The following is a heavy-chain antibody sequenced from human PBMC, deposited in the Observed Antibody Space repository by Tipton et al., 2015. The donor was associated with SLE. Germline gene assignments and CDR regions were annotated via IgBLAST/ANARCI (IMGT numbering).Heavy chain of an antibody. J-gene: IGHJ4*02. Sequence: TLSLTCTVSGGSISSSSYYWGWIRQPPGKGLEWIGSIYYSWSTHYNPSLKSRATISVDTSKNQFSLKLSSVTAADTAVYYCARRGYSYGLDYWGQGTLVTVSS. CDR3: ARRGYSYGLDY. D-gene: IGHD5-18*01. CDR2: IYYSWST. V-gene: IGHV4-39*01. CDR1: GGSISSSSYY.